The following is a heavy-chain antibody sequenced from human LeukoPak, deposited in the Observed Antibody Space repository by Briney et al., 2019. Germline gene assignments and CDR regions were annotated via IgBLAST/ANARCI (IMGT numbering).Heavy chain of an antibody. J-gene: IGHJ4*02. D-gene: IGHD3-9*01. V-gene: IGHV4-30-2*02. CDR3: ASGGGILTGYWEYYFDY. CDR2: IYHSGST. Sequence: SETLSLTCTVSGGSISSGGYYWSWIRQPPGKGLEWIGYIYHSGSTYYNPSLKSRVTISVDTSKNQFSLKLSSVTAADTAVYYCASGGGILTGYWEYYFDYWGQGTLVTVSS. CDR1: GGSISSGGYY.